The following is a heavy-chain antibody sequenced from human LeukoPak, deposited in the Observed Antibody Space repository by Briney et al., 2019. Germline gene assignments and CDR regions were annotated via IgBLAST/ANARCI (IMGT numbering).Heavy chain of an antibody. V-gene: IGHV1-69*13. D-gene: IGHD6-6*01. CDR3: ASQTSSSGAFDI. CDR2: IIPIFGTA. Sequence: GASVKVSCKASGGTFSSYAISWVRQAPGQGLEWMGGIIPIFGTANYAQRFQGRVTITADESTSTAYMELNSLRSEDTAVYYCASQTSSSGAFDIWGQGTMVTVSS. J-gene: IGHJ3*02. CDR1: GGTFSSYA.